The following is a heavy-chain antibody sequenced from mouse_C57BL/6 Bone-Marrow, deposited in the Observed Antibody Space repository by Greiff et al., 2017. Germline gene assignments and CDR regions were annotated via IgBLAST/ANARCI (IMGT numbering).Heavy chain of an antibody. Sequence: EVQRVESGPELVKPGASVKISCKASGYSFTDYNMNWVKQSNGEGLEWIGEINPKYGTTSYNQKFKGKATLTVGQSSSNAYMQRISMPSEDASVYYCARRYDYVYAMDYWGQGTSVTVSS. CDR3: ARRYDYVYAMDY. V-gene: IGHV1-39*01. D-gene: IGHD2-4*01. J-gene: IGHJ4*01. CDR1: GYSFTDYN. CDR2: INPKYGTT.